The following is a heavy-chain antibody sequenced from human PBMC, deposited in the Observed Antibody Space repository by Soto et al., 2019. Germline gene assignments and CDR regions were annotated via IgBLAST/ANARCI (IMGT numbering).Heavy chain of an antibody. D-gene: IGHD7-27*01. J-gene: IGHJ3*02. CDR2: IYYSGST. Sequence: SETLSLTCTVSGDSISSSYWSWIRQSPGKGLEWIGYIYYSGSTNYNASLKSRVTISVDTSKNQFSLKLSSVTAADTAVYYCTRRPANWGSEAFDIWGRGTMVTVSS. V-gene: IGHV4-59*01. CDR1: GDSISSSY. CDR3: TRRPANWGSEAFDI.